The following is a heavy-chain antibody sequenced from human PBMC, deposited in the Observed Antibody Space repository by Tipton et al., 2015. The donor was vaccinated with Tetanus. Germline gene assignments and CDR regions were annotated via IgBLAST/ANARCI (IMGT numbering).Heavy chain of an antibody. J-gene: IGHJ5*02. CDR1: GGTFSSYA. D-gene: IGHD2-2*01. V-gene: IGHV1-69*06. Sequence: QVQLVQSGAEVKKPGPSVKVSCKASGGTFSSYAISWVRQAPGQGLERMGGIIPIFGTANYAQKFQGRVTITADKSTSTAYMELSSLRSEDTAVYYCARESYCSSTSCNWGSRDNWFDPWGQGTLVTVSS. CDR2: IIPIFGTA. CDR3: ARESYCSSTSCNWGSRDNWFDP.